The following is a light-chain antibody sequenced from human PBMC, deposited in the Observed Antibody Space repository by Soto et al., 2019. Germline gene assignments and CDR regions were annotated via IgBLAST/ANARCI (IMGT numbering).Light chain of an antibody. J-gene: IGKJ5*01. CDR1: QSVSTNF. V-gene: IGKV3-20*01. CDR2: GAS. Sequence: EIVLTQSPGTLSLSPGEGATLSCRASQSVSTNFFAWYQQKPGQAPRLLIYGASTRATGIPDRFSGSGSGTDFTLTISRLEPEDFAVYYCQKYNSACTFGQGTRLEIK. CDR3: QKYNSACT.